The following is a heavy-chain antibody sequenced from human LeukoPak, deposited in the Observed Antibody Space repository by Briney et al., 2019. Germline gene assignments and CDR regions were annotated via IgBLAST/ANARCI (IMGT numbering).Heavy chain of an antibody. Sequence: PGGPLRLSCAASGFTFSSYAMHWVRQAPGKGLEYVSAISSNGGSTYYANSVKGRFTISRDNSKNTLYLQMGSLRAEDMAVYYCAREHYDSSGYYDYWGQGTLVTVSS. CDR2: ISSNGGST. D-gene: IGHD3-22*01. CDR3: AREHYDSSGYYDY. CDR1: GFTFSSYA. V-gene: IGHV3-64*01. J-gene: IGHJ4*02.